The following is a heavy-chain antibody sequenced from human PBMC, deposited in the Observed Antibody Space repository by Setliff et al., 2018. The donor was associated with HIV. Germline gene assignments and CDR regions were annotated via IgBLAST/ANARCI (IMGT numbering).Heavy chain of an antibody. V-gene: IGHV1-3*01. Sequence: ASVKVSCKASGYTFTNYAMYWVRQAPGQRLEWMGWINAGNGNTKYSQKFQGRVTITRDTSASTAYMELSSLRSEDTAVYYCARGYCGGGICYSPNWLDPWGQGTLVTVSS. CDR2: INAGNGNT. CDR3: ARGYCGGGICYSPNWLDP. CDR1: GYTFTNYA. D-gene: IGHD2-15*01. J-gene: IGHJ5*02.